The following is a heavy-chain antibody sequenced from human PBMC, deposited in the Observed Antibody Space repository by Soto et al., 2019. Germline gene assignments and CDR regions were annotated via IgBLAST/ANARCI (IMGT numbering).Heavy chain of an antibody. CDR3: VKDGSTLPIVLNYPFDI. CDR1: GFTFSSYV. Sequence: VQLVESGGGVAQPGESLRLSCVASGFTFSSYVIHWVRQAPGKGLEWGAVISTDGTEKHYPGSVRGRFTISRDNSKKTLYLQMNSLRTEDTAVYYWVKDGSTLPIVLNYPFDIWGQGTKVTVSS. J-gene: IGHJ3*02. V-gene: IGHV3-30*14. D-gene: IGHD2-8*01. CDR2: ISTDGTEK.